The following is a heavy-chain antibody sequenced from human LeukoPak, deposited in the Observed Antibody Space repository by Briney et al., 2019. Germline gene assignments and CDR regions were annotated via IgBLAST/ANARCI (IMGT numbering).Heavy chain of an antibody. Sequence: PSETLSLTCTVSDDSISTFCWSWIRQPPGKGLEWMGYVSYSGSTKYNPSLKSRITISSDTSKSQFSLKVNSVTAADTAVYYCARLPGTGSYGWFDPWGQGTLVIVSS. CDR1: DDSISTFC. CDR2: VSYSGST. D-gene: IGHD3-10*01. V-gene: IGHV4-59*08. J-gene: IGHJ5*01. CDR3: ARLPGTGSYGWFDP.